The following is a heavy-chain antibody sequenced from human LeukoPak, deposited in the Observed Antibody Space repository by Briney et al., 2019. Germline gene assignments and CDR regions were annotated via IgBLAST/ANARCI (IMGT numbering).Heavy chain of an antibody. J-gene: IGHJ4*02. CDR2: IYYSGST. CDR3: ATYYYDSSGYYYFDY. Sequence: PSETLSLTCTVSGGSISSYYWSWIRQPPGKGLEWIGYIYYSGSTNYNPSLKSRVTISVDTSKNQFSLKLSSVTAADTAVYYCATYYYDSSGYYYFDYWGQGTPVTVSS. D-gene: IGHD3-22*01. CDR1: GGSISSYY. V-gene: IGHV4-59*08.